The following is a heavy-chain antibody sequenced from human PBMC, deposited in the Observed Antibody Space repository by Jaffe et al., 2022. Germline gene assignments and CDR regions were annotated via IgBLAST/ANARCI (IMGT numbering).Heavy chain of an antibody. J-gene: IGHJ4*02. D-gene: IGHD3-9*01. V-gene: IGHV1-46*01. Sequence: QVHLVQSGAEVKEPGASVRVSCKASGYTFSNYYMHWVRQAPGQGLEWLGIIDPSGGFTTYPQKFQGRVSMTRDTSTSTVYMELSSLRFEDTAVYYCARPSYHILTDGAQPDYFHYWGQGTLVTVSS. CDR1: GYTFSNYY. CDR3: ARPSYHILTDGAQPDYFHY. CDR2: IDPSGGFT.